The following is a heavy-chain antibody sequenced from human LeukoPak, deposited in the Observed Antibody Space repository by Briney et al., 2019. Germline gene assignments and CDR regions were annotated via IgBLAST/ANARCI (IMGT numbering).Heavy chain of an antibody. CDR3: ARARQGWNYYGSGSYFDY. D-gene: IGHD3-10*01. CDR1: GGSISSYY. J-gene: IGHJ4*02. V-gene: IGHV4-4*07. Sequence: SETLSLTCTVSGGSISSYYWSWIRQPAGKGLEWIGRIYSSGSTNYNPSLESRVTMSVDASKNQFSLNLSSVTAADTAVYYCARARQGWNYYGSGSYFDYWGQGTLVTVSS. CDR2: IYSSGST.